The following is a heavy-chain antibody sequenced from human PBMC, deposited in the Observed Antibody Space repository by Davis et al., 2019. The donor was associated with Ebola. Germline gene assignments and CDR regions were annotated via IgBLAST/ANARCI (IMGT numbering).Heavy chain of an antibody. V-gene: IGHV3-23*01. CDR3: AQQLGDYGGNALRY. D-gene: IGHD4-23*01. CDR1: GFTFNNYA. J-gene: IGHJ4*02. CDR2: VSAPGVVT. Sequence: GGSLRLSCAASGFTFNNYAMSWVRQAPEKGLEWVSVVSAPGVVTYYADSVKGRFTISRDNAKNSLYLQMNSLRDEDTAVYYCAQQLGDYGGNALRYWGQGTLVTVSS.